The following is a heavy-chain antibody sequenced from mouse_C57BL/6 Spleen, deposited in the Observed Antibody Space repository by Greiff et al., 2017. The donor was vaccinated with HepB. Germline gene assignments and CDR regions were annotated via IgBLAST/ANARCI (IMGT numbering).Heavy chain of an antibody. J-gene: IGHJ3*01. V-gene: IGHV1-9*01. CDR2: ILPGSGST. Sequence: VQLQQSGAELMKPGASVKLSCKATGYTFTGYWIEWVKQRPGHGLEWIGEILPGSGSTNYNEKFKGKATFTADTSSNTAYMQLSSLTIGDSAIYDCAREYYGSSYVRLTYWGQGTPVTVSA. CDR3: AREYYGSSYVRLTY. CDR1: GYTFTGYW. D-gene: IGHD1-1*01.